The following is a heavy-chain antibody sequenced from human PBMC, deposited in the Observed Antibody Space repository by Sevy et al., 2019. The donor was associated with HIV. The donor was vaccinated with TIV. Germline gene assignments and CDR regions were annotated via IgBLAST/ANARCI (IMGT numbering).Heavy chain of an antibody. CDR2: IYSGGST. V-gene: IGHV3-53*01. D-gene: IGHD1-26*01. CDR1: GFTVSSNY. CDR3: ARGALVGATFDAFDI. Sequence: GGSLRLSCAASGFTVSSNYMSWVRQAPGKGLEWVSVIYSGGSTYYADSVKGRFTISSDNSKNTLYLQMNSLRAEDTAVYYCARGALVGATFDAFDIWGQGTMVTVS. J-gene: IGHJ3*02.